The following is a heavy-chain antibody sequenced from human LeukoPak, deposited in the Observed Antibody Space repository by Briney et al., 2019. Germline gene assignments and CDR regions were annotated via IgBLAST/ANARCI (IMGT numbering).Heavy chain of an antibody. CDR3: ARDLRSNTFSDYYGVDV. D-gene: IGHD2-15*01. CDR1: GFTFSSYW. V-gene: IGHV3-74*01. J-gene: IGHJ6*02. CDR2: INGDGRNI. Sequence: PGGSLRLSCVASGFTFSSYWMHWVRQDPRKGLVWVSRINGDGRNINYADSVRGRFTISRDNAKNTLYLQMNTLRVEDTAVYYCARDLRSNTFSDYYGVDVWGQGTTVIVSS.